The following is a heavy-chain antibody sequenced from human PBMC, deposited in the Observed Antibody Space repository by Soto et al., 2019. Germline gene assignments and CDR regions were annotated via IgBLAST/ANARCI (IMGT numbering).Heavy chain of an antibody. Sequence: QVQLVQSGAEVKKPGSSVKVSCKASGGTFSSYAISWVRQAPGQGLEWMGGIIPIFGTANYAQKFQGRDTITADEYTSTAYMGLSSLRSEDTAVYYCARDLWAGTGFDPWGQGTLVTVSS. CDR2: IIPIFGTA. J-gene: IGHJ5*02. CDR1: GGTFSSYA. CDR3: ARDLWAGTGFDP. V-gene: IGHV1-69*12. D-gene: IGHD1-1*01.